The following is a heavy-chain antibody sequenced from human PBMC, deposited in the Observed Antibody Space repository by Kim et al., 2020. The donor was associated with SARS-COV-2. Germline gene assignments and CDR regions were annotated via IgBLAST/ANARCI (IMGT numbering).Heavy chain of an antibody. CDR2: K. D-gene: IGHD7-27*01. CDR3: AHNPGDGYFDY. V-gene: IGHV2-5*01. J-gene: IGHJ4*02. Sequence: KRYSPSLKSRLTITKDTSKNQVVITMTNMDPVDTATYYSAHNPGDGYFDYWGQGTLVTVSS.